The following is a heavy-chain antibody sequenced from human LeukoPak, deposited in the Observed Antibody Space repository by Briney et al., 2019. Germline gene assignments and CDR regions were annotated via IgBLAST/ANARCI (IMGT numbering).Heavy chain of an antibody. CDR1: GFTFTSSA. CDR3: AAGPSSGWEYFQH. CDR2: IVVGSGNT. J-gene: IGHJ1*01. D-gene: IGHD6-19*01. Sequence: SVKVSCKASGFTFTSSAMQWVRQARGQRLEWIGWIVVGSGNTNYAQKFQERVTITRDMSTSTAYMELSSLRSEDTAVYYCAAGPSSGWEYFQHWGQGTLVTVSS. V-gene: IGHV1-58*02.